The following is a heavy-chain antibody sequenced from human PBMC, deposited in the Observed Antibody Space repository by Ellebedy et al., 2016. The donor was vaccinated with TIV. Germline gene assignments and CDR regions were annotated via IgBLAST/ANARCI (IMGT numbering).Heavy chain of an antibody. CDR2: ISGSGGST. D-gene: IGHD1-26*01. CDR3: AKRLDSGNYFDS. V-gene: IGHV3-23*01. J-gene: IGHJ4*02. CDR1: GFTFSSYA. Sequence: GESLKISXAASGFTFSSYAMSWVRQAPGKGLEWVSAISGSGGSTYYADSVKGRFTISRDNAKNSLYLQMNSLRAEDTAIYYCAKRLDSGNYFDSWGQGTLVTVSS.